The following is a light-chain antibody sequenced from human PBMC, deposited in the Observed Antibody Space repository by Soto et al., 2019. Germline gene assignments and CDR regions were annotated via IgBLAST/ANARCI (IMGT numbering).Light chain of an antibody. V-gene: IGKV3-20*01. CDR3: QQYSSSPLT. CDR2: GAS. CDR1: QIVSSYY. Sequence: EIVLTQSPGTLSLSPGARATLSCRARQIVSSYYLAWYQHKPGQAPTLLIYGASTRASGIPDSFSGSGYGTDFTLTINRLEPEDFAVYYCQQYSSSPLTCGPGTKVEFK. J-gene: IGKJ3*01.